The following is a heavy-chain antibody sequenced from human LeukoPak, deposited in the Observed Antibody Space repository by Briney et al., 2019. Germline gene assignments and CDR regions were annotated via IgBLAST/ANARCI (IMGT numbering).Heavy chain of an antibody. CDR1: GFTFSSYS. CDR3: ARRSQWLVQGAFDI. V-gene: IGHV3-21*01. CDR2: ISSSSSYI. J-gene: IGHJ3*02. D-gene: IGHD6-19*01. Sequence: GGSLRLSCAASGFTFSSYSMNWVRQAPGKGLEWVSSISSSSSYIYYADSVKGRFTISRDNAKNSLYLQMNSLRAEDMAVYYCARRSQWLVQGAFDIWGQGTMVTVSS.